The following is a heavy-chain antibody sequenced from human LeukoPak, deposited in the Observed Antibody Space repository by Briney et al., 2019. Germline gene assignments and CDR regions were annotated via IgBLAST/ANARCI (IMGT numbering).Heavy chain of an antibody. J-gene: IGHJ4*02. V-gene: IGHV4-4*07. Sequence: PSETLSLTCTVSGGSISSYYWSRIRQPAGKGLEWIGHISTSGSTNYNPSLKSRVTMSVDTSKNQFSLKLTSVTAADTAVYYCARDLTFDILTGYYISPFDCWGQGTLVTVSS. D-gene: IGHD3-9*01. CDR3: ARDLTFDILTGYYISPFDC. CDR1: GGSISSYY. CDR2: ISTSGST.